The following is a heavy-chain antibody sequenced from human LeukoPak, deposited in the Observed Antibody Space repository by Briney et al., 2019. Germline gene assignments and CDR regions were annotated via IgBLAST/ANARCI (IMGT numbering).Heavy chain of an antibody. J-gene: IGHJ3*02. CDR2: IIPIFGTA. Sequence: GSSVKVSCKASGGTFSSYAISWVRQAPGQGLEWMGGIIPIFGTANYAQKFQGRVTITADESTSTAYMELSSLRSEDTAVYYCARDRVGATSWDAFDIWGQGTMVTVSS. CDR1: GGTFSSYA. V-gene: IGHV1-69*01. D-gene: IGHD1-26*01. CDR3: ARDRVGATSWDAFDI.